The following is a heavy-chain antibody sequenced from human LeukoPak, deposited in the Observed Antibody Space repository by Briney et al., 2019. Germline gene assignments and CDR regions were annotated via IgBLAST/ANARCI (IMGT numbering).Heavy chain of an antibody. CDR3: ARKEAIAAAGEY. CDR1: GYTFTNYG. V-gene: IGHV1-18*01. CDR2: ISPYNGNT. J-gene: IGHJ4*02. Sequence: ASVKVSCKASGYTFTNYGITWVRQAPGQGLEWMGWISPYNGNTNYAQKVQGRVTMTTDTSTSTVYMELRSLRSDDTAVYYCARKEAIAAAGEYWGQGTLVTVSS. D-gene: IGHD6-13*01.